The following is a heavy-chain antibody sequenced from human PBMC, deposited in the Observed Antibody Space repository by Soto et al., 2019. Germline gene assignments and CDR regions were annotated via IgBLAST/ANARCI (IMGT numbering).Heavy chain of an antibody. V-gene: IGHV4-34*01. J-gene: IGHJ5*02. CDR1: GGSFSGYY. CDR3: ARAPMVRGVIASFDP. Sequence: PSETLSLTCAVYGGSFSGYYWSWIRQPPGKGLEWIGEINHSGSTNYNPSLKSRVTISVDTSKNQFSLELSSVTAADTAVYYCARAPMVRGVIASFDPWGQGTLVTVSS. CDR2: INHSGST. D-gene: IGHD3-10*01.